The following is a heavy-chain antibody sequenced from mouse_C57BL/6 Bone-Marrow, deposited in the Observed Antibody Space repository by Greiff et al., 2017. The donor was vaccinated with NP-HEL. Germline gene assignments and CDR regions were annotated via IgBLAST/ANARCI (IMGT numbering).Heavy chain of an antibody. CDR1: GYTFTSYW. D-gene: IGHD2-12*01. CDR2: IYPGSGST. V-gene: IGHV1-55*01. J-gene: IGHJ1*03. Sequence: QVQLQQSGAELVKPGASVKMSCKASGYTFTSYWITWVKQRPGQGLEWIGDIYPGSGSTNYNEKFKSKATLTVDTSSSTAYMQLSSLTSEDSAVYYCARRDFYYRGYFDVWGTGTTVTVSS. CDR3: ARRDFYYRGYFDV.